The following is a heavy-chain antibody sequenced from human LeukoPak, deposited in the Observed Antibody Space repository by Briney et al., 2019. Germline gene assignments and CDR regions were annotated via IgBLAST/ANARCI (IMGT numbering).Heavy chain of an antibody. D-gene: IGHD2-15*01. CDR3: AKVHNTRGYCSGGSCFGNF. J-gene: IGHJ4*02. Sequence: PGGSLRLSCAASGLTFSSHCMNWARQAPGKGLEWVSAISGSGGNTYYADSVKGRFTISRDNSKNTLYLQMNSLRAEDTAVYYCAKVHNTRGYCSGGSCFGNFGGQGTLVTVSS. CDR1: GLTFSSHC. CDR2: ISGSGGNT. V-gene: IGHV3-23*01.